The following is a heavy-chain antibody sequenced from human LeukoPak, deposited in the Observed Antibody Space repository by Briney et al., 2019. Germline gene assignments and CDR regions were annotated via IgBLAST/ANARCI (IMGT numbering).Heavy chain of an antibody. V-gene: IGHV1-18*01. CDR2: ISAYNGNT. D-gene: IGHD6-19*01. Sequence: GASVKVSCKASGYTFTSYGISWVRQAPGQGLEWMGWISAYNGNTNYAQKLQGRVTMTTDTSASTAYMELRSLRSDDTAVYYCARTIGSAVAGTETVYDYWGQGTLVTVSS. J-gene: IGHJ4*02. CDR3: ARTIGSAVAGTETVYDY. CDR1: GYTFTSYG.